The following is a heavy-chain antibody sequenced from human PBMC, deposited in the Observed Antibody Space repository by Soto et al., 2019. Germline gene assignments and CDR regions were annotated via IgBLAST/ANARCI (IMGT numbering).Heavy chain of an antibody. Sequence: GGSLRLSCAASGFTFSSYAMHWVRQAPGKGLEWVAVISYDGSNKYYADSVKGRFTISRDNSKNTLYLQMNSLRADDTAVYYCASSLVAAPFAFWGQGTLVTVSS. CDR1: GFTFSSYA. D-gene: IGHD2-15*01. CDR3: ASSLVAAPFAF. CDR2: ISYDGSNK. J-gene: IGHJ4*02. V-gene: IGHV3-30-3*01.